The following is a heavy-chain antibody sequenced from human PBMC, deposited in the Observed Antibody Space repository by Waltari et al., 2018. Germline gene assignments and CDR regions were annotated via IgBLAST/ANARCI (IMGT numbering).Heavy chain of an antibody. J-gene: IGHJ5*02. Sequence: QITLKESGPTLVKPTQTLTLTCSFSGFSLSTLGVNVGWIRQPPGKALEWLALIYWSDDKRYNPSLESRLTITKDTSKNLVVLTMTDMDPVDTATYYCARGVAFCNSPSCPYNYFDPWGQGILVTVSS. CDR3: ARGVAFCNSPSCPYNYFDP. CDR2: IYWSDDK. D-gene: IGHD2-2*01. CDR1: GFSLSTLGVN. V-gene: IGHV2-5*01.